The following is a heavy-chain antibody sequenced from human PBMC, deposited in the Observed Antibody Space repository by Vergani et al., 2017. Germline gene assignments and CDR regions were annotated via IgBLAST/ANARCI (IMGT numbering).Heavy chain of an antibody. Sequence: EVQLVESGGGLVQPGGSLRLSCAASGFTFSSYSMNWVRQAPGKGLEWVSYISSSSSTIYYADSVKGRFTISRDNAKNSLYLQMNSLRAEDTAVYYCARWYDSSGYWYYYYYGMDVWGQGTTVTVSS. CDR2: ISSSSSTI. CDR3: ARWYDSSGYWYYYYYGMDV. CDR1: GFTFSSYS. V-gene: IGHV3-48*01. D-gene: IGHD3-22*01. J-gene: IGHJ6*02.